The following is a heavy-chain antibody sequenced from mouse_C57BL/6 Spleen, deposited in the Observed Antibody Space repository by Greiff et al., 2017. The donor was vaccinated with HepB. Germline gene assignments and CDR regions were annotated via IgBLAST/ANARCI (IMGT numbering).Heavy chain of an antibody. CDR1: GFTFSSYA. D-gene: IGHD5-5*01. CDR3: ARSLPHFAY. Sequence: DVKVEESGGGLVKPGGSLKLSCAASGFTFSSYAMSWVRQTPEKRLEWVATISDGGSYTYYPDNVKGRFTISRDNAKNNLYLQMSHLKSEDTAMYYCARSLPHFAYWGQGTLVTVSA. CDR2: ISDGGSYT. V-gene: IGHV5-4*03. J-gene: IGHJ3*01.